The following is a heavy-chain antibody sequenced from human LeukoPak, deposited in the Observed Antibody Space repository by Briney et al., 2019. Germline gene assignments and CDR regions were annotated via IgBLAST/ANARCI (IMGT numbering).Heavy chain of an antibody. J-gene: IGHJ4*02. Sequence: PGGSLRLSCAASGFTFSDYYMSWIRQAPGKGLEWVSYISSSGSTIYYADSVKGRFTISRDNSKNTLYLQMNSLRAEDTAVYYCAGLRWSVVVINSGVPYYFDYWGQGTLVTVSS. V-gene: IGHV3-11*04. CDR3: AGLRWSVVVINSGVPYYFDY. CDR2: ISSSGSTI. CDR1: GFTFSDYY. D-gene: IGHD3-22*01.